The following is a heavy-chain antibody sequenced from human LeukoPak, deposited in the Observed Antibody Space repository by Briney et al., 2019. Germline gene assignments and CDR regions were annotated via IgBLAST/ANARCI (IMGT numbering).Heavy chain of an antibody. V-gene: IGHV1-18*01. Sequence: ASVKVSCKASGYTFTNYGISWVRQAPGQGLEWMGWISAYNGYTDYAQKLQFRVTMTTDTSTSTAYMELRSLRSDDTAVYYCARESPNHYDFWSGYYYYFDYWGQGTLVTVSS. CDR1: GYTFTNYG. CDR3: ARESPNHYDFWSGYYYYFDY. CDR2: ISAYNGYT. D-gene: IGHD3-3*01. J-gene: IGHJ4*02.